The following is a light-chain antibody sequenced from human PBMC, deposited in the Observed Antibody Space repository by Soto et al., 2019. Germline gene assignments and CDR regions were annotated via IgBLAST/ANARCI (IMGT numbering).Light chain of an antibody. CDR3: QQANTFPLT. CDR1: QTVNNW. V-gene: IGKV1-12*01. Sequence: DIPMTQSPSSVSASVGDRVTITCRASQTVNNWLAWYQQKPGKAPKLLIYASSTLQGGVPSRFSGSGSGTDFTLTISSLQPEDFATYFCQQANTFPLTFGGGTKVEIK. CDR2: ASS. J-gene: IGKJ4*01.